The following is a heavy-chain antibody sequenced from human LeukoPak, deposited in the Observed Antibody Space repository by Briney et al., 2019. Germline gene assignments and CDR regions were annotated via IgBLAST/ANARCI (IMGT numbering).Heavy chain of an antibody. Sequence: GGSLRLSCVASGFSFDKYGIHWVRQAPGKGLEWVTFMQYDGSDEFYADSVKGRFTISRDNSKNTLYLQMNSLRAEDTAVYYCARDLEEFGELLIGMDVWGQGTTVTVSS. CDR2: MQYDGSDE. V-gene: IGHV3-30*02. CDR1: GFSFDKYG. J-gene: IGHJ6*02. D-gene: IGHD3-10*01. CDR3: ARDLEEFGELLIGMDV.